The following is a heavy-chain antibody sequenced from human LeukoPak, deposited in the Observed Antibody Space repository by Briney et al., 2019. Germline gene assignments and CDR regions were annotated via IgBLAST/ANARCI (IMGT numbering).Heavy chain of an antibody. V-gene: IGHV1-2*02. CDR2: INPNSGGT. CDR1: GYTFTGYY. D-gene: IGHD5-12*01. CDR3: AREISSGGYDWFDP. J-gene: IGHJ5*02. Sequence: ASVKVSCKASGYTFTGYYMHWVRQAPGQGLEWMGWINPNSGGTNYAQKFQGRVTMTRDTSISTAYMELSRLRSDDTAVHYCAREISSGGYDWFDPWGQGTLVTVSS.